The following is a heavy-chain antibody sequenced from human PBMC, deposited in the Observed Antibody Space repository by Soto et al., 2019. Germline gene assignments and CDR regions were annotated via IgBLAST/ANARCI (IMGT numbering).Heavy chain of an antibody. Sequence: QIQLVESGGGVVQPGGSLRLSCAASRFSFGSFGIHWVRQAPGKGLEWVAFISRDGTNTYYGDSVKGRFTLSRDNSMNTVYLQMTTVRDEDTALYYCARGNLSFDFDSWGQGTLVIVSS. J-gene: IGHJ4*02. CDR2: ISRDGTNT. CDR1: RFSFGSFG. CDR3: ARGNLSFDFDS. V-gene: IGHV3-30*03.